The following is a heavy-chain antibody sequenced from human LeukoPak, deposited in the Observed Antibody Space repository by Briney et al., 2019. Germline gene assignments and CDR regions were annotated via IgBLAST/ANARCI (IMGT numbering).Heavy chain of an antibody. CDR1: GGSISTSSYS. CDR3: ARQVPGGYNLYYFNY. CDR2: IYYSGST. Sequence: SETLSLTCTVSGGSISTSSYSCGWIRQPPEKGLEWIGTIYYSGSTYYNPSLKSRVTISVDTSKNQFSLNLSSLTAADTAVYYCARQVPGGYNLYYFNYWGQGTLVTVSS. V-gene: IGHV4-39*01. J-gene: IGHJ4*02. D-gene: IGHD5-24*01.